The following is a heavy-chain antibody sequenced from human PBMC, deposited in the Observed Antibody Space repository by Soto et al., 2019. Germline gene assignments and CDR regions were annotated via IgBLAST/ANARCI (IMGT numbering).Heavy chain of an antibody. CDR1: GYTFTSYD. V-gene: IGHV1-8*01. Sequence: QVQLVQSGAEVKKPGASVKVSCKTSGYTFTSYDINWVRQATGQGLEWMGWINPNSGNTGYAQKFQGRLTMTRNTSIRTAYMELSRLRSEDTAVYYCARETVAGFDPWGQGTLVTVSS. CDR3: ARETVAGFDP. J-gene: IGHJ5*02. CDR2: INPNSGNT.